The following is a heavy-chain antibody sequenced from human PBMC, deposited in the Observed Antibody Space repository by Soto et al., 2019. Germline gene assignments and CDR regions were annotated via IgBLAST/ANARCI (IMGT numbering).Heavy chain of an antibody. J-gene: IGHJ4*02. CDR3: AKGSTVVNYFDH. D-gene: IGHD2-15*01. Sequence: GGSLRLSCAASGFTFSSYGMHWVRQAPGKGLEWVAVISYDGSNKYYADSVKGRFTISRDNSKNTLYLQMNSLRAEDTAVYYCAKGSTVVNYFDHWGQGTLVTVSS. CDR1: GFTFSSYG. V-gene: IGHV3-30*18. CDR2: ISYDGSNK.